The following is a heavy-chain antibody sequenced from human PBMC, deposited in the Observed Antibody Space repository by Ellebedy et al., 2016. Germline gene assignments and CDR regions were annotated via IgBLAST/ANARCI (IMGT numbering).Heavy chain of an antibody. CDR1: GFTFSNAW. Sequence: GGSLRLXCAASGFTFSNAWMSWVRQAPGKGLEWVGRIKSKTDGGTTDYAAPVKGRFTISRDDSKNTLYLQMNSLKTEDTAVYYCTTGRELPDAFDIWGQGTMVTVSS. CDR3: TTGRELPDAFDI. V-gene: IGHV3-15*01. D-gene: IGHD1-26*01. J-gene: IGHJ3*02. CDR2: IKSKTDGGTT.